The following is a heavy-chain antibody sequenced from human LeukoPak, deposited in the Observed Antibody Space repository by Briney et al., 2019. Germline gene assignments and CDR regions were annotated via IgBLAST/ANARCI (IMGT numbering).Heavy chain of an antibody. CDR2: INPNSGGT. CDR3: ARWTTMVRTFDI. CDR1: GYTFTGYY. J-gene: IGHJ3*02. D-gene: IGHD3-10*01. V-gene: IGHV1-2*02. Sequence: ASVKVSCKASGYTFTGYYMHWVRQAPGQGLEWMGWINPNSGGTNYAQKFQGRVTMTRDTAITTAYMELSRLRSDDTAVYYCARWTTMVRTFDIWGQGTMVTVSS.